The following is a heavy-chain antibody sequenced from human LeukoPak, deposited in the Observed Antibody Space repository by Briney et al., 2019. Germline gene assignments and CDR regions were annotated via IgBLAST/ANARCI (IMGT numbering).Heavy chain of an antibody. J-gene: IGHJ6*02. V-gene: IGHV3-23*01. Sequence: PGGSLRLSCAASGFTFSSYAMSWVRQAPGRGLEWVSAISGSGGSTYYADSVKGRFTISRDNSKNTLYLQMNSLRAEDTAVYYCAKGSRRVPAAIVDYYYYGMDVWGQGTTVTVSS. CDR2: ISGSGGST. CDR1: GFTFSSYA. CDR3: AKGSRRVPAAIVDYYYYGMDV. D-gene: IGHD2-2*01.